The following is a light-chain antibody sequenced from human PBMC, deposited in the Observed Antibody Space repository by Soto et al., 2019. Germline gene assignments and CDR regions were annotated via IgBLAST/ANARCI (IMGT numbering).Light chain of an antibody. CDR2: DAS. CDR3: QEYDHLYT. CDR1: QDIRYY. Sequence: DFEMTQSPSSLSASVGDRVTITCQATQDIRYYLNWYQQKPGKAPKLLIYDASNLEPGVPSRFSASGYGTDFTFTISSLQPEDIATYYCQEYDHLYTFGQGTKLEIK. J-gene: IGKJ2*01. V-gene: IGKV1-33*01.